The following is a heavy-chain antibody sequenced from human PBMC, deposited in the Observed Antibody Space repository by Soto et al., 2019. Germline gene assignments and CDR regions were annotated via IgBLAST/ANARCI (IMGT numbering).Heavy chain of an antibody. J-gene: IGHJ4*02. CDR3: ARTIAAAGTGFDY. D-gene: IGHD6-13*01. CDR2: IYPGDSDT. Sequence: PGESLKISCKGSGYSFTSYWIGWVRQMPGKGLEWMGIIYPGDSDTRYSPSFQGQVTISADKSTNTAYLQWSSLKASDTAIYYCARTIAAAGTGFDYWGQGTLVTVSS. CDR1: GYSFTSYW. V-gene: IGHV5-51*01.